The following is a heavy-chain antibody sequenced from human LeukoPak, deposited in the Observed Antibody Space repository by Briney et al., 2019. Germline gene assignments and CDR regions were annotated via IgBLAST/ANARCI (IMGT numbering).Heavy chain of an antibody. CDR2: IGPDGGTT. CDR3: ARGAQLTDY. Sequence: PGGSLRLSCAASGFTFHTYGMHWVRQAPGKGLEYVSGIGPDGGTTYYAKSVKGRFTISRDNSKSMMYLQVGSLTADDMAVYYCARGAQLTDYWGQGTLVTVSS. D-gene: IGHD6-13*01. CDR1: GFTFHTYG. J-gene: IGHJ4*02. V-gene: IGHV3-64*01.